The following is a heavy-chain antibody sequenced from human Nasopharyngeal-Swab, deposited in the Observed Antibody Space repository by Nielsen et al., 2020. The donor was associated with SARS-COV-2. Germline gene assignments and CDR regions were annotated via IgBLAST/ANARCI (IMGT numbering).Heavy chain of an antibody. CDR3: ARYQLLSYSNYYWFDP. CDR2: ISAYNGNT. CDR1: GYTFTSYG. J-gene: IGHJ5*02. Sequence: ASVKVSCKASGYTFTSYGISWVRQAPGQGLEWMGWISAYNGNTNYAQKLQGRVTMTTDTSTSTAYMELRSLRSDDTAVYYCARYQLLSYSNYYWFDPWGQGTLVTVSS. V-gene: IGHV1-18*01. D-gene: IGHD2-2*01.